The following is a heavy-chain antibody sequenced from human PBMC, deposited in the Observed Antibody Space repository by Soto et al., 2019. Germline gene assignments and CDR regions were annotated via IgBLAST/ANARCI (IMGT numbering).Heavy chain of an antibody. Sequence: QLQLQESRPGLVKPSETLSLTCTVSGGSISSSSYYWGWIRQPPGKGLEWIGSIYYSGSTYYNPSLKSRVTISVDTSKNQFSLKLSSVTAADTAVYYCARAYYGSGSHDYWGQGTLVTVSS. J-gene: IGHJ4*02. V-gene: IGHV4-39*01. D-gene: IGHD3-10*01. CDR2: IYYSGST. CDR1: GGSISSSSYY. CDR3: ARAYYGSGSHDY.